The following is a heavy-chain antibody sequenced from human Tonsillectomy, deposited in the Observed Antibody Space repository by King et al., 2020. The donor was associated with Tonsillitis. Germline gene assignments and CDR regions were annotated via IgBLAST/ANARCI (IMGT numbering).Heavy chain of an antibody. D-gene: IGHD2-15*01. CDR2: MSVSGGIR. CDR3: AKGGDSYCSGGSCYYPFDC. V-gene: IGHV3-23*04. J-gene: IGHJ4*02. CDR1: GFAFTRYA. Sequence: VQLVESGGGLVQPGGSLRLSCSASGFAFTRYAMTWVRQAPGMGLEWVSTMSVSGGIRQYADSVRGRFTISRDNSKNTVYLEMNTLRADDTAVYYCAKGGDSYCSGGSCYYPFDCWGQGTLVTVSS.